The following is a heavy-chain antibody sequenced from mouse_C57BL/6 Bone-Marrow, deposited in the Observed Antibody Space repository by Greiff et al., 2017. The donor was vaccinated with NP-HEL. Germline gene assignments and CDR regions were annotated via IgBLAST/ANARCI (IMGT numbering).Heavy chain of an antibody. D-gene: IGHD2-2*01. CDR3: ATMVTTRPYYLDY. CDR1: GFTFSDYG. CDR2: ISSGSSTI. J-gene: IGHJ2*01. V-gene: IGHV5-17*01. Sequence: EVKLVESGGGLVKPGGSLKLSCAASGFTFSDYGMHWVRQAPEKGLEWVAYISSGSSTIYYADTVKGRFTISRDNAKNTLFLQMTSLRSEDTAMYYCATMVTTRPYYLDYWGQGTTLTVSS.